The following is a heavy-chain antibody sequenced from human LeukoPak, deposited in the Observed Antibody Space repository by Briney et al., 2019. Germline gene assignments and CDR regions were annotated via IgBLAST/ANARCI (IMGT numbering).Heavy chain of an antibody. J-gene: IGHJ4*02. V-gene: IGHV1-2*02. CDR1: GYTFTDYY. CDR3: AREIDGAPSSSFDY. Sequence: ASVKVSCKASGYTFTDYYIHWVRQAPGQGLEWMGWINPNSGGTNYAQKFQGRVTMTRDTSISTAYMELSRLRSDDTAVYYCAREIDGAPSSSFDYWGQGTLVTVSS. CDR2: INPNSGGT. D-gene: IGHD4-17*01.